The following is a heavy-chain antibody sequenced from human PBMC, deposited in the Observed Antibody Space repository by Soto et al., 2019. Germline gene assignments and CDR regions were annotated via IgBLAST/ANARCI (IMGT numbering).Heavy chain of an antibody. V-gene: IGHV3-30*18. CDR1: GFTFSSYG. Sequence: PVGSLRLSCAASGFTFSSYGMHWVRQAPGKGLEWVAVISYDGSNKYYADSVKGRFTISRDNSKNTLYLQMNSLRAEDTAVYYCANGFKDGYNDYYYYGMDVWGQGTTVTVSS. J-gene: IGHJ6*02. CDR3: ANGFKDGYNDYYYYGMDV. CDR2: ISYDGSNK. D-gene: IGHD5-12*01.